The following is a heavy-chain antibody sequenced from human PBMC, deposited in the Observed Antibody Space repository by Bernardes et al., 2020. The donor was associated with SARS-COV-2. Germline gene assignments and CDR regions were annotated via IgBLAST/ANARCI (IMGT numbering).Heavy chain of an antibody. D-gene: IGHD6-19*01. J-gene: IGHJ4*02. Sequence: GASLKISCKGSGYSFTSYWISWVRQMPGKGLEWMGRIDPSDSYTNYSPSFQGHVTISADKSISTAYLQWSSLKASDTAMYYCARHRGSSGWYYDENFDYWGQGSLVTVSS. CDR1: GYSFTSYW. CDR2: IDPSDSYT. CDR3: ARHRGSSGWYYDENFDY. V-gene: IGHV5-10-1*01.